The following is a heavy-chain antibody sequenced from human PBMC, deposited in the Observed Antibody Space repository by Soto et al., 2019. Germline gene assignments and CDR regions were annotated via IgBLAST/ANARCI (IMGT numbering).Heavy chain of an antibody. Sequence: SVTLSLTCTVSGGSISSGGYYWSWIRQHPGKGLEWIGYIYYSGSTYYNPSLKSRVTISVDTSKNQFSLKLSSVTAADTAVYYCARARISTVTTYHYFDYWGQGTLVTVSS. D-gene: IGHD4-17*01. V-gene: IGHV4-31*03. CDR3: ARARISTVTTYHYFDY. CDR2: IYYSGST. CDR1: GGSISSGGYY. J-gene: IGHJ4*02.